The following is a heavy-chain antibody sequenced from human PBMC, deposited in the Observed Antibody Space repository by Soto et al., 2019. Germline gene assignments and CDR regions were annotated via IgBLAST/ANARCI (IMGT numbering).Heavy chain of an antibody. CDR1: GFTFSSYW. CDR2: IKQDGSEK. CDR3: VRGIWFGELLPLRYFDY. V-gene: IGHV3-7*01. J-gene: IGHJ4*02. D-gene: IGHD3-10*01. Sequence: GGSLRLSCAASGFTFSSYWMSWVRQAPGKGLEWVANIKQDGSEKYYVDSVKGRFTISRDNAKNSLYLQMNSLRAEDTAVYYCVRGIWFGELLPLRYFDYWGQGTLVTVS.